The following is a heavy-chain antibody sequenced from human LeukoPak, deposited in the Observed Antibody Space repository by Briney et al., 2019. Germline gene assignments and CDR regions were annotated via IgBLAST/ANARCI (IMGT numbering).Heavy chain of an antibody. CDR3: ARVIPLYYGMDV. D-gene: IGHD2-2*02. V-gene: IGHV3-53*01. Sequence: GGSLRLSCAASGFTVSSNYMSWVRQAPGKGLEWVSAIYSGGSTYYADSVKGRFTISRDNSKNTLYLQMNSLRAEDTAVYYCARVIPLYYGMDVWGQGTTVTVSS. J-gene: IGHJ6*02. CDR1: GFTVSSNY. CDR2: IYSGGST.